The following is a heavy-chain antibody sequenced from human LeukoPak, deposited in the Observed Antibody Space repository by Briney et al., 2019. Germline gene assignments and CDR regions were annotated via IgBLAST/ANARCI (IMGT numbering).Heavy chain of an antibody. D-gene: IGHD1-1*01. CDR2: IGIDSGNT. CDR1: GFPFIEYS. V-gene: IGHV3-11*06. Sequence: GGSLRLSCTASGFPFIEYSMSWVRQAPGKGLEWISYIGIDSGNTRYADSVRGRFTISADKAKNSLYLQMNSLRVEDTAVYYCARDHNYAFDNWGQGTLVSVAS. J-gene: IGHJ4*02. CDR3: ARDHNYAFDN.